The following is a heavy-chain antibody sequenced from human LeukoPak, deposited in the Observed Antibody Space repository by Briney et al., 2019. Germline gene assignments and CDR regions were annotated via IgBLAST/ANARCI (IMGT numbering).Heavy chain of an antibody. CDR2: IYYSGST. CDR1: GGSISSSSYY. Sequence: PSETLSLTCTVSGGSISSSSYYWGWIRQPPGKGLEWIGSIYYSGSTYYNPSLKSRVTISVDTSKNQFSLKLSSVTAADTAVYYCAREQLERNFDYWGQGILVTVSS. J-gene: IGHJ4*02. D-gene: IGHD1-1*01. V-gene: IGHV4-39*07. CDR3: AREQLERNFDY.